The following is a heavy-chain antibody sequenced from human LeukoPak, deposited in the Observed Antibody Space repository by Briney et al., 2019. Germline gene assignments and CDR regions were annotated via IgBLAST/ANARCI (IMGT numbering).Heavy chain of an antibody. Sequence: GGSLRLSCAASGFTFSSYWMHWVRQAPGKGLVWVSRINSDGSSTSYADSVKGRFTISRDNAKNTLYLQMNSLRAEDTAVYYCARGVYIAAAQYAYWGQGTLVTVSS. CDR2: INSDGSST. CDR1: GFTFSSYW. V-gene: IGHV3-74*01. J-gene: IGHJ4*02. CDR3: ARGVYIAAAQYAY. D-gene: IGHD6-13*01.